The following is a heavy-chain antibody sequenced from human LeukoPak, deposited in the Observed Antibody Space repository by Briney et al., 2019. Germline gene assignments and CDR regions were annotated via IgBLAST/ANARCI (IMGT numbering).Heavy chain of an antibody. J-gene: IGHJ6*02. D-gene: IGHD3-3*01. CDR1: GYTFTSYG. V-gene: IGHV1-18*01. CDR2: ISAYNGNT. Sequence: ASVKVSCKASGYTFTSYGISWMRQAPGQGLEWMGWISAYNGNTNYAQKLQGRVTMTTDTSTSTAYMELRSLRSDDTAVYYCARDQRTSGYDFWSGYYRAHYYYYYGMDVWGQGTTVTVSS. CDR3: ARDQRTSGYDFWSGYYRAHYYYYYGMDV.